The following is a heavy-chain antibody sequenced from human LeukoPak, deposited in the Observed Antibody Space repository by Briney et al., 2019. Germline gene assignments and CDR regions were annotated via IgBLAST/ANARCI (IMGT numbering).Heavy chain of an antibody. CDR1: RFTFNTYG. Sequence: GGSLRLSCAASRFTFNTYGMQWVRRAPGKGLEWVATISSDGRNQHYANSVQGRFTISRDNSKNTLYLQMDNLRTEDTAVYYCSTDGTPKFEYWGQGTLVTVSS. V-gene: IGHV3-30*03. CDR2: ISSDGRNQ. J-gene: IGHJ4*02. CDR3: STDGTPKFEY. D-gene: IGHD1-26*01.